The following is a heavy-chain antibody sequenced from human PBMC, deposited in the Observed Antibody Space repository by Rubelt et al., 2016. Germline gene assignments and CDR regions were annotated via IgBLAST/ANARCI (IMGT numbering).Heavy chain of an antibody. J-gene: IGHJ4*02. CDR1: GGSISHHY. D-gene: IGHD3-16*01. CDR2: IYSSGST. CDR3: ARVSSLIAVGIDY. Sequence: QVQLQESGPGLVKPSETLSLTCTVSGGSISHHYWNWIRQPPGKGLEWIGYIYSSGSTNYNPSLKSRVTISEDTSKNQFSLKLSSVTAADTAVYYWARVSSLIAVGIDYWGQGTQVTVSS. V-gene: IGHV4-59*11.